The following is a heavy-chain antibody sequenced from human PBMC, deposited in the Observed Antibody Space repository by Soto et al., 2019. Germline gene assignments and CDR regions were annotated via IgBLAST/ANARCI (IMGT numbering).Heavy chain of an antibody. CDR3: AVMAGAPLSRRRCFDS. D-gene: IGHD6-19*01. Sequence: PYETLSLTCTVAGGSISSSSYSWGWIRQPPGKGLEWSGSIYYSGSTYYSPSRKSRVTISVDPSKNQFYMKLSSVTASVTAVYYCAVMAGAPLSRRRCFDSLGQVTRVTFSS. V-gene: IGHV4-39*07. CDR1: GGSISSSSYS. J-gene: IGHJ4*03. CDR2: IYYSGST.